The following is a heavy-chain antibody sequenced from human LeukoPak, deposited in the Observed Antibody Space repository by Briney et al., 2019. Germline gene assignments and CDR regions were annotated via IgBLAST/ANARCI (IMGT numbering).Heavy chain of an antibody. CDR3: ARITYYDFWSGSYFDY. D-gene: IGHD3-3*01. CDR2: ISSSGSTI. Sequence: GGSLRLSCAASGFTFSDYYMSWIRQAPGKGLEWVSYISSSGSTIYYADSVKGRFTISRDNAKNSLYLQMNSLRAEDTAVYYCARITYYDFWSGSYFDYWGQGTLVTVSS. V-gene: IGHV3-11*04. CDR1: GFTFSDYY. J-gene: IGHJ4*02.